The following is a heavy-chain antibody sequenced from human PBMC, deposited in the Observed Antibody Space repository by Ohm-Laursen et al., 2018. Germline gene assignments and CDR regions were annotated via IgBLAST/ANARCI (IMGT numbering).Heavy chain of an antibody. Sequence: TLSLTCPVSGGSISSYYWSWIRQPPGKGLEWIGEINHSGSTNYNPSLKSRVTISVDTSKNQFSLKLSSVTAADTAVYYCARGSQRITIFGVVISRYYYYGMDVWGQGTTVTVSS. CDR3: ARGSQRITIFGVVISRYYYYGMDV. CDR1: GGSISSYY. CDR2: INHSGST. J-gene: IGHJ6*02. D-gene: IGHD3-3*01. V-gene: IGHV4-34*01.